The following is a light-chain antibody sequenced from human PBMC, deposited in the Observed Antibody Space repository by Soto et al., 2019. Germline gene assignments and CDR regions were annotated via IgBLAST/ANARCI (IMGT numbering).Light chain of an antibody. CDR2: DAS. Sequence: EIVLTHSPATLSVSPGEMATLSCRASQSVGSNLAWYQQRPGQPPRLLIYDASTRSADSPASFSSGGPGTDFTLTNSSLQSEDFVVSYCQQDNNWTYSFGQGTRLQIK. CDR1: QSVGSN. CDR3: QQDNNWTYS. V-gene: IGKV3-15*01. J-gene: IGKJ2*01.